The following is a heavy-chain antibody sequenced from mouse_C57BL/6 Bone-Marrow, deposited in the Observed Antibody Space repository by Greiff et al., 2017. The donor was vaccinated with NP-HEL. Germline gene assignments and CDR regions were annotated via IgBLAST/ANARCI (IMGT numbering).Heavy chain of an antibody. J-gene: IGHJ3*01. V-gene: IGHV7-1*01. D-gene: IGHD4-1*01. CDR1: GFTFSDFY. CDR3: ARDAEGTGTFAY. CDR2: SRNKANDYTT. Sequence: EVQLVESGGGLVQSGRSLRLSCATSGFTFSDFYMEWVRQAPGKGLEWIAASRNKANDYTTEYSASVKGRFIVSRDTSQSILYLQMNALRAEDTAIYYCARDAEGTGTFAYWGQGTLVTVSA.